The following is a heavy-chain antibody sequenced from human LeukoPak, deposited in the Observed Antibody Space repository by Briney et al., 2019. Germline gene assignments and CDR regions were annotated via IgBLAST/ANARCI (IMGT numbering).Heavy chain of an antibody. V-gene: IGHV3-21*01. J-gene: IGHJ4*02. CDR2: ISSSSSYI. Sequence: PGGSLRLSCAASGFTFSSYSMNWVRQAPGKGLEWVSSISSSSSYIYYADSLKGRFTISRDNAKNSLYLQMNSLRAEDTAVYYCARVGATVLFAVQYWGQGTLVTVSS. D-gene: IGHD1-26*01. CDR3: ARVGATVLFAVQY. CDR1: GFTFSSYS.